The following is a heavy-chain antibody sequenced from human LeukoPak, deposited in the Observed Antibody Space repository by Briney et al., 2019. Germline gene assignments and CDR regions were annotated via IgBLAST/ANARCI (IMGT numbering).Heavy chain of an antibody. Sequence: SAGSLRLSCAASGFTFSSYGMHWVRQAPGKGLEWVAVISYDGSNKYYADSVKGRFTISRDNSKNTLYLQMNSLRAEDTAVYYCAKDVSPTYSSSWWNYYYYGMDVWGQGTTVTVSS. CDR1: GFTFSSYG. CDR3: AKDVSPTYSSSWWNYYYYGMDV. D-gene: IGHD6-13*01. CDR2: ISYDGSNK. V-gene: IGHV3-30*18. J-gene: IGHJ6*02.